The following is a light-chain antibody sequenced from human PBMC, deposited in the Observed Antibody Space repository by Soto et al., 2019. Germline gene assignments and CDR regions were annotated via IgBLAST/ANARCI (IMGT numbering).Light chain of an antibody. V-gene: IGLV8-61*01. CDR1: SGSVSTSYY. CDR2: STN. J-gene: IGLJ3*02. Sequence: QTVVTQEPSFSVSPGGTVTLTCGLSSGSVSTSYYPSWYQQTLGQAPRTLIFSTNTRASGVPDRFSGSILGNKAALTITGAQADDESDYYCVLYMGSGIRVFGGGTKVTVL. CDR3: VLYMGSGIRV.